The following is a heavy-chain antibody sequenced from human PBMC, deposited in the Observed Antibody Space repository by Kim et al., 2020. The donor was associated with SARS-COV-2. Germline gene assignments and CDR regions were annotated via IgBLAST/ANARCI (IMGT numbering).Heavy chain of an antibody. D-gene: IGHD5-18*01. CDR2: INHVGTT. CDR3: SRTSYSYGSRGWFDP. Sequence: SETLSLTCTVYGESLSGYYWSWIRQPPGEGLEWIGEINHVGTTNYNASLGSRATISIDTSENRFSLKLISVTAADTATYYCSRTSYSYGSRGWFDPWGRG. CDR1: GESLSGYY. V-gene: IGHV4-34*01. J-gene: IGHJ5*02.